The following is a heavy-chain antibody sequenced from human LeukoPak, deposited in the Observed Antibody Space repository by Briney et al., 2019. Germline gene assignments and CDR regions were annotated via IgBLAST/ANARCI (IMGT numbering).Heavy chain of an antibody. CDR3: ARDGGYYYDSSGVLDY. Sequence: AASVKVSCKASGGTFSSYAISWVRQAPGQGLEWMGGIIPIFGTANYAQKFQGRVTITADEFTSTAYMELSSLRSEDTAVYYCARDGGYYYDSSGVLDYWGQGTLVTVSS. V-gene: IGHV1-69*13. J-gene: IGHJ4*02. CDR2: IIPIFGTA. D-gene: IGHD3-22*01. CDR1: GGTFSSYA.